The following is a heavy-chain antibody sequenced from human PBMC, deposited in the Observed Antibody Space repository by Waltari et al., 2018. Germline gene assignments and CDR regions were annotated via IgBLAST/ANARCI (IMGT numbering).Heavy chain of an antibody. CDR1: GGSISSSSYY. CDR2: IYYSGST. CDR3: ARLQWLVAYFDY. J-gene: IGHJ4*02. D-gene: IGHD6-19*01. V-gene: IGHV4-39*01. Sequence: QLQLQESGPGLVKPSETLSLTCTVSGGSISSSSYYWGWIRQPPGKGLEWIGSIYYSGSTYYNPSLKSRVTISVDTSKNQFSLKLSSVTAADTAVYYCARLQWLVAYFDYWGQGTLVTVSS.